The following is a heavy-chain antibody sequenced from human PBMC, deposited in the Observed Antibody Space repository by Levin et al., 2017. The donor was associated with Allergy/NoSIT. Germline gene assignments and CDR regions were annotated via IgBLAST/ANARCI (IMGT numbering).Heavy chain of an antibody. D-gene: IGHD6-13*01. CDR3: AKEGGRAEAAAGGFGYYYYGLDV. Sequence: GGSLRLSCAASGFTFSNYAMRWVRQAPGKGLEWVSGISDSGDNTYYADSVKGRFTISRDNSKDTVSLHMSSLRVKDTAVYFCAKEGGRAEAAAGGFGYYYYGLDVWGQGTTVTVSS. J-gene: IGHJ6*02. V-gene: IGHV3-23*01. CDR2: ISDSGDNT. CDR1: GFTFSNYA.